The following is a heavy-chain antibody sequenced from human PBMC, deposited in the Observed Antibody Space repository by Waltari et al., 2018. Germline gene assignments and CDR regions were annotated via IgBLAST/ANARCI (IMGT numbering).Heavy chain of an antibody. J-gene: IGHJ4*02. Sequence: EVQLVESGGGLIQPGGSLRLSCAASGFTVSSNYMSWVRQAPGKGLEWVSAISGSGGSTYYADSVKGRFTISRDNSKNTLYLQMNSLRAEDTAVYYCAKDLTYYYDSSGYYPDYWGQGTLVTVSS. CDR3: AKDLTYYYDSSGYYPDY. CDR1: GFTVSSNY. V-gene: IGHV3-23*04. CDR2: ISGSGGST. D-gene: IGHD3-22*01.